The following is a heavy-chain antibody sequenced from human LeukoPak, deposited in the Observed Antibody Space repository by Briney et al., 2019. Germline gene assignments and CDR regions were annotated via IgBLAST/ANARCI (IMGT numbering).Heavy chain of an antibody. Sequence: TSETLSLTCTVSGGSINSYYWSWIRQPPGKGLKWIGYIYSSGSTNYNPSLKSRVTISVDTSKNHFSLKLSSVTAADTAVHCCARTTEGGYTYGYFYYYYMDVWGKGTTVTISS. CDR2: IYSSGST. J-gene: IGHJ6*03. CDR3: ARTTEGGYTYGYFYYYYMDV. D-gene: IGHD5-18*01. V-gene: IGHV4-59*01. CDR1: GGSINSYY.